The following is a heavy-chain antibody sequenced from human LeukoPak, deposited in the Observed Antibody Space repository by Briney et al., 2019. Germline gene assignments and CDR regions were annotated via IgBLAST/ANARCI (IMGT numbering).Heavy chain of an antibody. CDR1: GLTFSSYE. CDR2: ISSSGSII. D-gene: IGHD5-24*01. V-gene: IGHV3-48*03. Sequence: GGSLRLSYAASGLTFSSYEMNWVRQAPGKGLEWVSYISSSGSIIYYADSVKGRFTISRDNAKNSLYLQMNSLRAEDTALYYCAKASVEMATAYYYYMDVWGKGTTVTISS. J-gene: IGHJ6*03. CDR3: AKASVEMATAYYYYMDV.